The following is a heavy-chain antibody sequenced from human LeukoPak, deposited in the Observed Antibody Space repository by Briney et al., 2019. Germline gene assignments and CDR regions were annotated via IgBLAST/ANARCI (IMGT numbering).Heavy chain of an antibody. Sequence: GGSLRLSRAASGFTFGDYAMHWVRQAPGKGLEWVSLIRGDGRTTSYAGSVKGRFTISRDNRKNSLYLQMSSLRPEDTAMYYCAKDAVAGTWLHYWGQGSLVTVSS. CDR2: IRGDGRTT. J-gene: IGHJ4*02. V-gene: IGHV3-43*02. CDR3: AKDAVAGTWLHY. CDR1: GFTFGDYA. D-gene: IGHD6-19*01.